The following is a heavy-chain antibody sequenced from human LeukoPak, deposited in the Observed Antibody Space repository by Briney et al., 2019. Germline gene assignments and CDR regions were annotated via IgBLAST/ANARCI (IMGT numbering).Heavy chain of an antibody. CDR1: GGSISSYY. J-gene: IGHJ4*02. CDR3: ARQRCSGGSCYSTYDYFDY. D-gene: IGHD2-15*01. CDR2: IYYSGST. Sequence: SETLSLTCTVSGGSISSYYWSWIRQPPGKGREWIGYIYYSGSTNYNPSLKSRVTISVDTSKNQFSLKLSSVTAADTAVYYCARQRCSGGSCYSTYDYFDYWGQGTLVTVSS. V-gene: IGHV4-59*01.